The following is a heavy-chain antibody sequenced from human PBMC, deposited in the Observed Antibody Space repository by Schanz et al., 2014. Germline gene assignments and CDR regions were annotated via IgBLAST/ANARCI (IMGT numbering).Heavy chain of an antibody. CDR2: ISDRGDGT. V-gene: IGHV3-23*04. CDR3: VKTDAGWRFDY. J-gene: IGHJ4*02. CDR1: GFTFSSYS. D-gene: IGHD6-19*01. Sequence: EVRLVESGGGLVKPGGSLRLSCAASGFTFSSYSMSWVRQAPGKGLGWVSGISDRGDGTNYGDSVRGRFTISRDNSRNTVYLQMNNVGVDDTATYYCVKTDAGWRFDYWGQGTLVIVSS.